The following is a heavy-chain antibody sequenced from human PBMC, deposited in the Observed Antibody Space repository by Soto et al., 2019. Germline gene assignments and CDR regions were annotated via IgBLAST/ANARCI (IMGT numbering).Heavy chain of an antibody. J-gene: IGHJ4*02. D-gene: IGHD3-16*02. V-gene: IGHV2-5*02. Sequence: QITLKESGPTLVKPTQTLTLTCTFSGFSLSTSGVGVGWIRQPPGKALEWLELIYWDDDKRYSPSLKSRLTITKDTYKNQVVLTLTNMDPVDTDTYYCAHSHYDYVWGSYRYHPDFGYRGQGTLVTVYS. CDR3: AHSHYDYVWGSYRYHPDFGY. CDR2: IYWDDDK. CDR1: GFSLSTSGVG.